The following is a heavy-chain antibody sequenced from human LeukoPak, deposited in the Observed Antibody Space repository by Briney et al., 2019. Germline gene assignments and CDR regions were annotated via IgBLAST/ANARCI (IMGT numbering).Heavy chain of an antibody. J-gene: IGHJ4*02. CDR2: IYYSGST. Sequence: PSETLSLTCPVSGGSISSSSYYWGWIRQPPGKGLEWIGSIYYSGSTYYNPSLKSRVTISVDTSKNQFSLKLSSVTAADTAVYYCARLEWELTVDSWGQGTLVTVSS. V-gene: IGHV4-39*01. D-gene: IGHD1-26*01. CDR1: GGSISSSSYY. CDR3: ARLEWELTVDS.